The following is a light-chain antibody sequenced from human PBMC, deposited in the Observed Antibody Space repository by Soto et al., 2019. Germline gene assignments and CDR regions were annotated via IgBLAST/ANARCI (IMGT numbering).Light chain of an antibody. CDR3: MSFTRSNTYV. CDR1: SSDVGAYNF. J-gene: IGLJ1*01. V-gene: IGLV2-14*03. Sequence: QSALTQPASVSGSPGQSITISCTGTSSDVGAYNFVSWYQHYPDKAPKVVIYDVANRPSGVSYRFSASKSGNTASLTISGLQAEDEADYYCMSFTRSNTYVFGTGTKSPS. CDR2: DVA.